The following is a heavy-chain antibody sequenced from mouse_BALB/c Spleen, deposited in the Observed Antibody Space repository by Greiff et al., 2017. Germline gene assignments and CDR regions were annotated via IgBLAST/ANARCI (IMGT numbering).Heavy chain of an antibody. Sequence: QVQLQQSGPGLVAPSHSVSITCTASGFSLTGYGVNWVSQPPGKGLEWLGMIWRDGSTDYNSALYTRLGISTDNSSSKVVFKMHSLQTDDTARYYCGRSGNDGLFAYWGQGTLVTVSA. J-gene: IGHJ3*01. D-gene: IGHD1-3*01. V-gene: IGHV2-6-7*01. CDR3: GRSGNDGLFAY. CDR2: IWRDGST. CDR1: GFSLTGYG.